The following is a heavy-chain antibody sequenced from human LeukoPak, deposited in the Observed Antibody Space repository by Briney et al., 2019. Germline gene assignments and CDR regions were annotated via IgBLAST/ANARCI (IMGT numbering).Heavy chain of an antibody. Sequence: QPGESLRLSCAASGFTVSSNYMSWVRQVPGKGLEWVSVIYSDGTISYADSVKGRFTISRDNSENTLYLQMNSLRVEDTAVYYCAREVGGGASGQWGQGTLVTVSS. V-gene: IGHV3-66*01. CDR1: GFTVSSNY. J-gene: IGHJ4*02. CDR2: IYSDGTI. CDR3: AREVGGGASGQ. D-gene: IGHD3-16*01.